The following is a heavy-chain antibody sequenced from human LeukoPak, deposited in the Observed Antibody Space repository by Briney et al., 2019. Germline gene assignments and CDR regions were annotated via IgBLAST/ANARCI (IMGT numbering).Heavy chain of an antibody. CDR1: GFTFSSNA. CDR2: IKQDGSEK. V-gene: IGHV3-7*01. Sequence: GGSLRLSCAASGFTFSSNAMTWVRQAPGKGLEWVANIKQDGSEKYYVDSVKGRFTISRDNAKNSLYLQMNSLRAEDTAVYYCARLSSGWYRVDYWGQGTLVTVSS. J-gene: IGHJ4*02. D-gene: IGHD6-19*01. CDR3: ARLSSGWYRVDY.